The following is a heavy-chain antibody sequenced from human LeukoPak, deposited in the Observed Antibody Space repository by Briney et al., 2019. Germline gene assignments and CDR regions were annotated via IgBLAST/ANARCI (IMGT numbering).Heavy chain of an antibody. CDR3: ARVDCSGGSCYSRWFDP. V-gene: IGHV4-34*01. D-gene: IGHD2-15*01. CDR2: VNHSGST. Sequence: SETLSLTCAVYGGSFSGYYWSWIRQPPGKGLEWIGEVNHSGSTNYNPSLKSRVTISVDTSKNQFSLKLSSVTAADTAVYYCARVDCSGGSCYSRWFDPWGQGTLVTVSS. CDR1: GGSFSGYY. J-gene: IGHJ5*02.